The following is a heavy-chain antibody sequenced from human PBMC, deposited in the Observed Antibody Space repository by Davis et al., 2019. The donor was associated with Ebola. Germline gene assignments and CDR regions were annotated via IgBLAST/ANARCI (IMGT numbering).Heavy chain of an antibody. CDR3: ARVRDSSGYPAAFDI. CDR1: GFTFSIYA. D-gene: IGHD3-22*01. V-gene: IGHV3-30-3*01. CDR2: LASDGSNK. J-gene: IGHJ3*02. Sequence: PGGSLRLSCAASGFTFSIYAMHWVRQAPGKGLEWVARLASDGSNKYYAVSVKGRFTISSDNSKNTLYLQMNSLRAEDTAVYYCARVRDSSGYPAAFDIWGQGTMVTVSS.